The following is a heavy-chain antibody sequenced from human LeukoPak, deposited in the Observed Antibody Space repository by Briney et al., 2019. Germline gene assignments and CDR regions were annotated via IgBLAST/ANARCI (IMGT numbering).Heavy chain of an antibody. CDR1: GFTFSSYL. CDR3: ARGDY. Sequence: GGSLRLSCAASGFTFSSYLMSWVRQAPGKGLEWVANIKQDGSEKYYVDSVKGRFTISRDNAKNSLYLQMNSLRAEDTAVYYCARGDYWGQGTLVTVSS. CDR2: IKQDGSEK. V-gene: IGHV3-7*01. J-gene: IGHJ4*02.